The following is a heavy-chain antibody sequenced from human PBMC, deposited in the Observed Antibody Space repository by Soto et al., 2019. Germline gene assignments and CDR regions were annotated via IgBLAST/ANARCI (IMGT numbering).Heavy chain of an antibody. CDR2: ISWDGGST. Sequence: GGSLRLSCAASGFTFDDYTMHWVRQAPGKGLEWVSLISWDGGSTYYADSVKGRFTISRDNSKNSLYLQMNSLRTEDTALYYCAKDMAKRGYYDSSGYNSFDYWGQGTLVTVSS. D-gene: IGHD3-22*01. J-gene: IGHJ4*02. CDR1: GFTFDDYT. V-gene: IGHV3-43*01. CDR3: AKDMAKRGYYDSSGYNSFDY.